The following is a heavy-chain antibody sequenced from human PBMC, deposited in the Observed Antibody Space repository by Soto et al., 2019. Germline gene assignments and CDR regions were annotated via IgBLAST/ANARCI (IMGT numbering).Heavy chain of an antibody. CDR1: GFTFNGYA. V-gene: IGHV3-23*01. J-gene: IGHJ6*02. CDR3: GKAPDFYYYTTAV. CDR2: ITGSGTST. Sequence: GCLRLACAASGFTFNGYAMTWVRQSPGKGLEWVSSITGSGTSTYYADYVKGRFIISRDNSKNTVSLQMNSVRADDTAVYYCGKAPDFYYYTTAVWGQGTTVTV.